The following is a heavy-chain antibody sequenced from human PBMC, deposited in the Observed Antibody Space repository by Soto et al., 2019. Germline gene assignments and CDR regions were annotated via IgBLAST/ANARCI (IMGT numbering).Heavy chain of an antibody. Sequence: ASVKVSCKASGYTFTSYYMHWVRQAPGQGLEWMGIINPSGGSTSYAQKFQGRVTMTRDTSTSTVYMELSSLRSEDTAVYYCARRRYNWNDKWGDSYYGMDVWGQWTTVTVSS. CDR3: ARRRYNWNDKWGDSYYGMDV. V-gene: IGHV1-46*01. J-gene: IGHJ6*02. CDR2: INPSGGST. D-gene: IGHD1-20*01. CDR1: GYTFTSYY.